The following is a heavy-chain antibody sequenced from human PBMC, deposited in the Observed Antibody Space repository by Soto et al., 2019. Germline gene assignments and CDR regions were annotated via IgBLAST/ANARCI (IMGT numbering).Heavy chain of an antibody. J-gene: IGHJ4*02. CDR2: IDPSDSQT. CDR1: GYSFAGYW. V-gene: IGHV5-10-1*01. D-gene: IGHD3-22*01. Sequence: PGESLKISSEGSGYSFAGYWSTWVRQKPGKGLEWMGRIDPSDSQTYYSPSFRGHVTISVTKSITTVFLQWSSLRASDTAMYYCARQIYDSDTGPNFQYYFDSWGPGTPVTVSS. CDR3: ARQIYDSDTGPNFQYYFDS.